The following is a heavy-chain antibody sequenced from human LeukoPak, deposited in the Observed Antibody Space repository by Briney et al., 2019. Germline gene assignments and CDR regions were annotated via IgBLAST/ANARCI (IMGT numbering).Heavy chain of an antibody. CDR3: YAGDTVTTPGGFDY. D-gene: IGHD4-17*01. Sequence: ASVKVSCKASGYTFKNYDINWVRQATGQGLEWMGWMKPNSGNTGFAQKFQDRVSMTRDTSINTAYMELTSLRSGDTAVYYCYAGDTVTTPGGFDYWGQGTLVTVSS. CDR1: GYTFKNYD. J-gene: IGHJ4*02. CDR2: MKPNSGNT. V-gene: IGHV1-8*02.